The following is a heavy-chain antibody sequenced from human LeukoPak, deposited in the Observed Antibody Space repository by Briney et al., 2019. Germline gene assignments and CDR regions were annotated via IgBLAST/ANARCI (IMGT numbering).Heavy chain of an antibody. CDR3: ARRDGYNMGAFDI. CDR2: MYPGDSDT. CDR1: GYSFSTYW. Sequence: GESLKISCRASGYSFSTYWVGWVRQMPGKGLEWMGIMYPGDSDTRYSPSFQGPFTISSDKSISTAYLQWSSLKASDTAMYYCARRDGYNMGAFDIWGQGTMVTVSS. J-gene: IGHJ3*02. V-gene: IGHV5-51*01. D-gene: IGHD5-24*01.